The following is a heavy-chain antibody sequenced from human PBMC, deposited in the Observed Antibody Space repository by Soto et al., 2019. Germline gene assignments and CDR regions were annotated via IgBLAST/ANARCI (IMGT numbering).Heavy chain of an antibody. Sequence: DTLSLTYFVSCCSAIDKPYYWSLFRQPPGKGLESIGYVYYRGTTNYNPSLKSRVTISVDMSKNQFSLRLSPVTAADTALYFYAKTTDVPNTLRLRYFFYYWAQGTRVTVSS. V-gene: IGHV4-61*01. CDR2: VYYRGTT. D-gene: IGHD4-17*01. CDR1: CCSAIDKPYY. CDR3: AKTTDVPNTLRLRYFFYY. J-gene: IGHJ4*02.